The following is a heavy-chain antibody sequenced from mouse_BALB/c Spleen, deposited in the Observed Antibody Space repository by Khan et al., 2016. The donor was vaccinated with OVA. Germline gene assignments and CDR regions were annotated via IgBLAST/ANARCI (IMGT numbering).Heavy chain of an antibody. D-gene: IGHD3-1*01. CDR2: INPSSGYT. V-gene: IGHV1-4*01. CDR3: ARKSTRASY. Sequence: QVQLQQSGAELVKPGASVKMSCKASAYTFTSYTMHWVQQRPGQGLEWIGYINPSSGYTKYNQKFKDKATLTADKSSSTAYMQLSSLTSEDSAVYYCARKSTRASYWGQGTTLTVSS. CDR1: AYTFTSYT. J-gene: IGHJ2*01.